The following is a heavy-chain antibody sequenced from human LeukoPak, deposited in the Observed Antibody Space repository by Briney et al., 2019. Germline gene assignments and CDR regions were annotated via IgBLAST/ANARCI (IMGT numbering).Heavy chain of an antibody. CDR2: ISSGATTT. D-gene: IGHD1-26*01. CDR3: ARGTVEAKY. Sequence: GGSLRLSCEVSGFTLASDSMNWVRQVPGKGLEWISYISSGATTTYYADSVKGRFTISKDNAKNSMSLQMNSLRVEDTAVYYCARGTVEAKYWGQGTLVIVSS. J-gene: IGHJ4*02. V-gene: IGHV3-48*04. CDR1: GFTLASDS.